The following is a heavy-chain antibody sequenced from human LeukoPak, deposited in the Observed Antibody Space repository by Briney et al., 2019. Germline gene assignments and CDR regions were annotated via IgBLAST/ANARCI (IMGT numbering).Heavy chain of an antibody. CDR3: ASKGGFDI. V-gene: IGHV3-21*01. J-gene: IGHJ3*02. D-gene: IGHD3-16*01. CDR2: ISSSSSYI. Sequence: GGSLRLSCAASGFTFSSYAMSWVRQAPGKGLEWVSSISSSSSYIYYADSVKGRFTISRDNAKNSLYLQMNSLRAEDTAVYYCASKGGFDIWGQGTMVTVSS. CDR1: GFTFSSYA.